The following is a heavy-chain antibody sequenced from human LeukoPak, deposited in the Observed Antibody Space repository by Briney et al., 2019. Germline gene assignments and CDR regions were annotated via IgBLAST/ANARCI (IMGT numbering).Heavy chain of an antibody. CDR3: AKGSYSSGWYYFDY. V-gene: IGHV3-23*01. J-gene: IGHJ4*02. Sequence: PGGSLRLSCAASGFTFSSYAIRWVRQARGKGLEWVSAISGSGGSTYYADSVKGRFTISRDNSKNTLYLQMNGLRAEDTAVYYCAKGSYSSGWYYFDYWGQGTLVTVSS. CDR2: ISGSGGST. D-gene: IGHD6-19*01. CDR1: GFTFSSYA.